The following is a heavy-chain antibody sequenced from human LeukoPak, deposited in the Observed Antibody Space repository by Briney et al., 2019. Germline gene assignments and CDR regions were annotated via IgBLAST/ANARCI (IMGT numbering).Heavy chain of an antibody. CDR3: ARHRGMATTPVSY. CDR2: IYPDDSDT. V-gene: IGHV5-51*01. Sequence: GESLKISCKGSGYSFTSYWIGWVRQMPGKGLEWMGIIYPDDSDTKYSPSFQGRVTISADKSISTAYLQWSSLKASDTAMYYCARHRGMATTPVSYWGQGTLVTVSS. D-gene: IGHD5-24*01. CDR1: GYSFTSYW. J-gene: IGHJ4*02.